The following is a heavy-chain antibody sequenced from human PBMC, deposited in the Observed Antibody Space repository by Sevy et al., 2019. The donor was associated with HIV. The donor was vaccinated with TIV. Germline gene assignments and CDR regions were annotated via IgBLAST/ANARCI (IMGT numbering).Heavy chain of an antibody. CDR1: GFTFSSYG. V-gene: IGHV3-30*18. J-gene: IGHJ6*02. Sequence: GGSLRLSCAASGFTFSSYGMHWVRQAPGKGLEWVAVISYDGSSKFYADSVKGRFTISRDNSKNTLYLQMNSLRADDTAVYYCAKHEAATPYYYYGMDVWGQGTPVTVSS. D-gene: IGHD2-15*01. CDR2: ISYDGSSK. CDR3: AKHEAATPYYYYGMDV.